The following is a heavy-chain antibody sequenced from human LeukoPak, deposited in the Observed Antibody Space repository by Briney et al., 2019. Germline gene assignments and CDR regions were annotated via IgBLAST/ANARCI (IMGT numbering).Heavy chain of an antibody. CDR1: GYGFTSYW. CDR3: ARHPLFRSGERWFDP. D-gene: IGHD3-22*01. Sequence: GESLKISCKASGYGFTSYWIGWVRQMPGKGLEWMGIIYPGDSDTTYSPSFQGQVAISADKSISTAYLQWSSLKASDTAIYYCARHPLFRSGERWFDPWGQGTLVTVSS. J-gene: IGHJ5*02. V-gene: IGHV5-51*01. CDR2: IYPGDSDT.